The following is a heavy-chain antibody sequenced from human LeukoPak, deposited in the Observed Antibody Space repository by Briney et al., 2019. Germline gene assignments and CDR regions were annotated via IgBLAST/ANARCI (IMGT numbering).Heavy chain of an antibody. CDR2: IYYSGST. CDR1: GGSISSYY. J-gene: IGHJ4*02. V-gene: IGHV4-59*01. D-gene: IGHD2-15*01. Sequence: SETLSLTCTVSGGSISSYYWSWIRQPPGKGLEWIGYIYYSGSTNYNPSLKSRVTISVDTSKNQFSLKLSSVTAADTAVYCCARAGVVVGPNGVFDYWGQGTLVTVSS. CDR3: ARAGVVVGPNGVFDY.